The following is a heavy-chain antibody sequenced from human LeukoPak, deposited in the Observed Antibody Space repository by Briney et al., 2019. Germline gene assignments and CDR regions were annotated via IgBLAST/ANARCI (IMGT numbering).Heavy chain of an antibody. CDR2: IKQDGSEK. D-gene: IGHD3-22*01. V-gene: IGHV3-7*01. CDR3: ARDSGGYYDGSGYYYAEYFQH. Sequence: PGGSLRLSCAASGFTFNSYWMSWVRQAPGKGLEWVANIKQDGSEKYYVDSVKGRFTISRDNAKNSLYLQMNSLRAEDTAVYYCARDSGGYYDGSGYYYAEYFQHWGQGTLVTVSS. CDR1: GFTFNSYW. J-gene: IGHJ1*01.